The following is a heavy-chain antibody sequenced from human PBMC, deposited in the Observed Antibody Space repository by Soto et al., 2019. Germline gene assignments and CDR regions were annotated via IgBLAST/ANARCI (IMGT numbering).Heavy chain of an antibody. Sequence: QVQLQESGPGLVKPSQTLSLTCTVSGGSISSGAYYWSWIRQHPGKGLQWIGYIYYNGSTYYNPSLKNRVTISLDTSKNQFSLKLYSVPAADTAVYYCAREGDYGDYGSDYWGQGTLVTVSS. CDR2: IYYNGST. D-gene: IGHD4-17*01. CDR3: AREGDYGDYGSDY. J-gene: IGHJ4*02. V-gene: IGHV4-31*03. CDR1: GGSISSGAYY.